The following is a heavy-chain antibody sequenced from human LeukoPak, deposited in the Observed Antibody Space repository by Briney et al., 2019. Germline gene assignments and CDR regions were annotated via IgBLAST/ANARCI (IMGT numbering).Heavy chain of an antibody. CDR1: GFTFSSYW. D-gene: IGHD3-10*01. Sequence: GGSLRLSCAASGFTFSSYWMHWVRQAPGKGLVWVSRINSDGSSTSYADSVKGRFTISRDNAKNSLYLQMNSLRAEDTAVYYCAREVYGSGIDYWGQGTLVTVSS. CDR2: INSDGSST. J-gene: IGHJ4*02. CDR3: AREVYGSGIDY. V-gene: IGHV3-74*01.